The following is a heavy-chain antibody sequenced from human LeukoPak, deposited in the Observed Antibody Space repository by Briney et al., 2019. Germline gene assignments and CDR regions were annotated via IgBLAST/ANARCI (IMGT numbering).Heavy chain of an antibody. CDR2: TYYRSKWYN. Sequence: SQTLPLTCAISGDSVSSNSAAWTWIRQSPSRGLEWLGRTYYRSKWYNDYAVSVKSRITINPDTSKNQFSLQLNSVTPEDTAVYYCAREPTAGYSSGWYDYWGQGTLVTVSS. CDR3: AREPTAGYSSGWYDY. V-gene: IGHV6-1*01. J-gene: IGHJ4*02. D-gene: IGHD6-19*01. CDR1: GDSVSSNSAA.